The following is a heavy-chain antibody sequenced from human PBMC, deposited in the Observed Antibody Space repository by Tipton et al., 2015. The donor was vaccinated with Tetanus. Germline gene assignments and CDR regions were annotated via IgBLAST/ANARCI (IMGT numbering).Heavy chain of an antibody. CDR1: GYTFTGNY. J-gene: IGHJ5*02. V-gene: IGHV1-2*02. D-gene: IGHD3-10*01. Sequence: QLVQSGAEVKRPGASVRVSCKASGYTFTGNYIHWVRRAPGQGLEWMGWINPNRGGTFYAQKFHGSVTMTSGTSSSTVYMELSRLRSDDTAVYFCARDAVYGSGSFYNDWFDPWGQGTLVTVSS. CDR3: ARDAVYGSGSFYNDWFDP. CDR2: INPNRGGT.